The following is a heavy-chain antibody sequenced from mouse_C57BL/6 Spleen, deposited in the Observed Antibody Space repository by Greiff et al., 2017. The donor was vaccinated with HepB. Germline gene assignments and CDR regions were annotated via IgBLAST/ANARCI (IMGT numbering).Heavy chain of an antibody. J-gene: IGHJ1*03. CDR2: LWSGGST. CDR1: GFSLTSYG. CDR3: ARDRSIYYDYDGYFDV. Sequence: VQLQQSGPGLVQPSQSLSITCTVSGFSLTSYGVHWVRQSPGKGLEWLGVLWSGGSTDYNAAFIFRLSISKDNSKSQVFFKMNRLQADDTAIYYCARDRSIYYDYDGYFDVWGTGTTVTVSS. V-gene: IGHV2-2*01. D-gene: IGHD2-4*01.